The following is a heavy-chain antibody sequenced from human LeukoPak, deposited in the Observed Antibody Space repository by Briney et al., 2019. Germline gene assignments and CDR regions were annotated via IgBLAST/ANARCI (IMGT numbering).Heavy chain of an antibody. Sequence: NSGRSLRLSCAASGFTFNSYSMNWVRQAPGKGLEWVSFIDTSASYICYGDSMKGRFTISRDNAKNSLYLQMNGLRAEDTAVYYCARGRSITLLRGVAMSDGFDIWGQGAMVTVSS. J-gene: IGHJ3*02. D-gene: IGHD3-10*01. CDR2: IDTSASYI. CDR3: ARGRSITLLRGVAMSDGFDI. V-gene: IGHV3-21*01. CDR1: GFTFNSYS.